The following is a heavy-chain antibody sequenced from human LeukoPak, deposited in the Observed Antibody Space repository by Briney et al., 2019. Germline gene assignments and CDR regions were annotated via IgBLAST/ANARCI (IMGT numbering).Heavy chain of an antibody. D-gene: IGHD3-10*02. CDR1: GYTFTSYY. Sequence: ASVKVSCKASGYTFTSYYMQWVRQAPGQGLEWMGIINPSGGSTSYAQKFQGRVTMTRDTSTSTVYMELSSLRSEDTAVYYCARDVRSASYYYYMDVWGKGTTVTVSS. J-gene: IGHJ6*03. CDR3: ARDVRSASYYYYMDV. V-gene: IGHV1-46*01. CDR2: INPSGGST.